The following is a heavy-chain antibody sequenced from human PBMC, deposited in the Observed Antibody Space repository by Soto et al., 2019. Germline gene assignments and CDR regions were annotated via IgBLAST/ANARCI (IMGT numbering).Heavy chain of an antibody. CDR3: AKFSPPVTPAVDDY. D-gene: IGHD2-2*01. Sequence: QVQLVESGGGVVQPGRSLRLSCAASGFTFSNFGMHWVRQAPGKGLEWVASISYDGNIKYSADSVKGRFTISRDNSKNTLYLQMNSLRSEDTAVYYCAKFSPPVTPAVDDYWAQGTLVTVSS. CDR1: GFTFSNFG. V-gene: IGHV3-30*18. J-gene: IGHJ4*02. CDR2: ISYDGNIK.